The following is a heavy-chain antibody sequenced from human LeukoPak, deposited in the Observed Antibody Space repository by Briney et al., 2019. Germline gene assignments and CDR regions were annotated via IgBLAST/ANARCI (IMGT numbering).Heavy chain of an antibody. V-gene: IGHV4-30-4*01. CDR3: ARVPRTTVTDPFDY. Sequence: PSQTLSLTCTVSGGSISSGDYYWSWIRQPPGKGLEWIGYIYYSGSTYYNPSLKSRVTISVDTSKNQFSLKLSSVTAADTAVYYCARVPRTTVTDPFDYWGLGTLVTVSS. D-gene: IGHD4-17*01. J-gene: IGHJ4*02. CDR1: GGSISSGDYY. CDR2: IYYSGST.